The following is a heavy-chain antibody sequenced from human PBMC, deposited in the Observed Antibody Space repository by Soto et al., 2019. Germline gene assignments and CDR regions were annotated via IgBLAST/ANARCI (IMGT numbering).Heavy chain of an antibody. D-gene: IGHD6-19*01. CDR2: IKEDGSEK. CDR1: GFTFSNYW. V-gene: IGHV3-7*03. Sequence: EVQLVESGGGLVQPGGSLRLSCAASGFTFSNYWMSWVRQVPGKGLAWVSNIKEDGSEKYYVDSVKGRFTISRDNAKNSVHLQMNSRRDEGTAVYYCVRFSILVSGRGRGAFFDSWGQGTPVTVSS. J-gene: IGHJ4*02. CDR3: VRFSILVSGRGRGAFFDS.